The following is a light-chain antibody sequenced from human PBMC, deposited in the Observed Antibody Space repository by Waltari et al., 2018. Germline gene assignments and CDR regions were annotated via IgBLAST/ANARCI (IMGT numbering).Light chain of an antibody. V-gene: IGKV3-11*01. CDR2: GAS. J-gene: IGKJ5*01. CDR1: HSVSTY. CDR3: KQSNNWPPIT. Sequence: DIVLTHSPATLPLSPCALATPSSRASHSVSTYLAGYQQKPGQAPRLLIYGASNRATGIPARLRGSGSGTEFTLTISSLEPEDFEVYYCKQSNNWPPITFGQGTRLEIK.